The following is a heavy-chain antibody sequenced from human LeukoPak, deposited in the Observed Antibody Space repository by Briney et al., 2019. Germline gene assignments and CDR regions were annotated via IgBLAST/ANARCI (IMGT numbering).Heavy chain of an antibody. Sequence: GGSLRLSCAASGFTFSSYGMHWVRQAPGKGLEWVAFIRYDGSNKYYADSVKGRFTISRDNSKNTLYVQMNSLRAEDTAVYYCAKDAGFYYYMDVWGKGTTVTVSS. V-gene: IGHV3-30*02. D-gene: IGHD5-12*01. CDR3: AKDAGFYYYMDV. CDR1: GFTFSSYG. J-gene: IGHJ6*03. CDR2: IRYDGSNK.